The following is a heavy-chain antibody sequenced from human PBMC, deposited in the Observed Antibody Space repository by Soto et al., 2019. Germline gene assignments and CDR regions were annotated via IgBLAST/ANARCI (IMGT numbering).Heavy chain of an antibody. Sequence: QLQLVQSGAEVTKPGSSVKVSCKASGGTFSSYAFSWVRQAPGQGLEWMGGIIPIFGRANYAQKLQGRVTITADESTNTGYMELRSPRPEDTAVYYCARDPPYSDNGMVVPPKYVMDVWGQGTTVTVSS. J-gene: IGHJ6*02. CDR3: ARDPPYSDNGMVVPPKYVMDV. CDR2: IIPIFGRA. V-gene: IGHV1-69*12. CDR1: GGTFSSYA. D-gene: IGHD2-15*01.